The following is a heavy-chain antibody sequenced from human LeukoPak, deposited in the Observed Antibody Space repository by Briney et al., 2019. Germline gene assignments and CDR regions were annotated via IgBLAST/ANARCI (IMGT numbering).Heavy chain of an antibody. V-gene: IGHV3-30-3*01. D-gene: IGHD3-22*01. J-gene: IGHJ6*02. CDR2: ISYDGSKK. CDR1: GFTFSSYA. Sequence: PGRSLRLSCAASGFTFSSYAMHWVRQAPGKGLEWVAVISYDGSKKYYADSVKGRFTISRDNSKNTLYLQMNSLRAEDTAVYYCARDPGVSSGYYYHYYYGMDVWGQGTTVTVSS. CDR3: ARDPGVSSGYYYHYYYGMDV.